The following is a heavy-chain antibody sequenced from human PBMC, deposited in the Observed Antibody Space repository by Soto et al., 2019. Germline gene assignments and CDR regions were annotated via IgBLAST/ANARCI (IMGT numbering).Heavy chain of an antibody. CDR2: ISAYNGNT. Sequence: GASVKVSCKASGYTFTSYGISWVRQAPGQGLEWMGWISAYNGNTNHAQKLQGRVTMTTDTSTSTAYMELRSLRSDDTAVYYCARVISGYGSGSPYNWFDPWGQGTLVTVSS. J-gene: IGHJ5*02. D-gene: IGHD3-10*01. V-gene: IGHV1-18*01. CDR3: ARVISGYGSGSPYNWFDP. CDR1: GYTFTSYG.